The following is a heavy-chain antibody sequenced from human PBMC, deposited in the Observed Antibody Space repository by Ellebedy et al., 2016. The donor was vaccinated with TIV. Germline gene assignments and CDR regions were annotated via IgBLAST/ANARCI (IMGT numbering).Heavy chain of an antibody. CDR1: GFTVSSYA. D-gene: IGHD5-12*01. CDR3: AKDLYGGYDGDY. V-gene: IGHV3-23*01. J-gene: IGHJ4*02. CDR2: IDKSGYST. Sequence: GESLKISCVASGFTVSSYAMSWVRQAPGKGLEWVSAIDKSGYSTYYADSVKGRFTISRDNSKNTLYLQMDSLRVEDTAVYYCAKDLYGGYDGDYWGQGTLVTVSS.